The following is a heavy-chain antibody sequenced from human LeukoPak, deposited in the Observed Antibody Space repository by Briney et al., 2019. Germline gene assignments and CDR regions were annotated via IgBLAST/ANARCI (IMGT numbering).Heavy chain of an antibody. D-gene: IGHD5-12*01. CDR1: GFTFSTYW. J-gene: IGHJ5*02. CDR3: VRESYSRFDP. Sequence: PGGSLRLSCAASGFTFSTYWMHWVRQAPGKGLVWVSHINSDGSSTNYADSVKGRFTISRDNAKNTAYLQMSSLRVEDTAVYYCVRESYSRFDPWGQGTLVTVSS. V-gene: IGHV3-74*01. CDR2: INSDGSST.